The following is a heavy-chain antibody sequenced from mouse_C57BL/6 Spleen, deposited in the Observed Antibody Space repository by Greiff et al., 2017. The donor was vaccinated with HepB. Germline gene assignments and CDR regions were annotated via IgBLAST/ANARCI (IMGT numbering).Heavy chain of an antibody. Sequence: EVKLVESEGGLVQPGSSMKLSCTASGFTFSDYYMAWVRQVPEKGLEWVANINYDGSSTYYLDSLKSRFIISRDNAKNILYLQMSSLKSEDTATYYCARDELTGYSWFAYWGQGTLVTVSA. D-gene: IGHD4-1*01. CDR2: INYDGSST. V-gene: IGHV5-16*01. CDR3: ARDELTGYSWFAY. CDR1: GFTFSDYY. J-gene: IGHJ3*01.